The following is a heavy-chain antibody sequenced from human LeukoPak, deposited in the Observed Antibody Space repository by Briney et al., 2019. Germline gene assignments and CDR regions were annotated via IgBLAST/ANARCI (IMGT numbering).Heavy chain of an antibody. D-gene: IGHD5-24*01. J-gene: IGHJ5*02. V-gene: IGHV4-59*01. CDR2: IYYSGST. CDR1: GGSISSYY. CDR3: AREEIRSRFDP. Sequence: SSETLSLTCTVSGGSISSYYWSWIRQPPGKGLEWIGYIYYSGSTNYNPSLKSRVTISVDTSKNQFSLKLSSVTAADTAVYYCAREEIRSRFDPWGQGTLVTVSS.